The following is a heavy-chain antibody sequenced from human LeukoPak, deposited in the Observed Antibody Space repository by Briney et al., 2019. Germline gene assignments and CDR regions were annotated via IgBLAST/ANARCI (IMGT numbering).Heavy chain of an antibody. J-gene: IGHJ4*02. CDR2: IRYDGNNK. V-gene: IGHV3-30*02. Sequence: GGSLRLSCAASGFTFSSYGMHWVRQAPGKGLEWVAFIRYDGNNKYYADSVKGRFTISRDNSKNTLYLQMSSLRAEDTAMYYCAKDRLRGGYGFDLMNYWGQGTLVTVSS. D-gene: IGHD5-18*01. CDR1: GFTFSSYG. CDR3: AKDRLRGGYGFDLMNY.